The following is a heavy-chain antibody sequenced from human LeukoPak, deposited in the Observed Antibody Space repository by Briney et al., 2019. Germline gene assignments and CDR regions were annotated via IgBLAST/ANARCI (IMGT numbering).Heavy chain of an antibody. Sequence: SETLSLTCTVSGGSISSYYWSWIRQPPGKGLEWIGYIYYSGSTNYNPSLKSRVTISVDTSKNQFSLKLSSVTAADTAVYYCARYYCSSTSCYFDYWGQGTLVTVSA. CDR3: ARYYCSSTSCYFDY. D-gene: IGHD2-2*01. V-gene: IGHV4-59*01. CDR1: GGSISSYY. J-gene: IGHJ4*02. CDR2: IYYSGST.